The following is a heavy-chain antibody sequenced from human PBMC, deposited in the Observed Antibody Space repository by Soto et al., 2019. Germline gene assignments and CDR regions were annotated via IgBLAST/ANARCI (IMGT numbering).Heavy chain of an antibody. V-gene: IGHV1-58*01. J-gene: IGHJ4*02. CDR3: AAGDSSGYYGG. Sequence: GASVKVSCKASGFIFTSSSVQWERQARGQRLEWIGWITVGTGNTNYAQKFQERVTITRDMSTSTAYMELSNLRSEDTAVYYCAAGDSSGYYGGWGQGTQVTVSS. CDR1: GFIFTSSS. CDR2: ITVGTGNT. D-gene: IGHD3-22*01.